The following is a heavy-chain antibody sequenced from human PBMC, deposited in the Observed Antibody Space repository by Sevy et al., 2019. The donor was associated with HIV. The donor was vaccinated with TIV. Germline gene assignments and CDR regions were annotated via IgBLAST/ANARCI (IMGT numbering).Heavy chain of an antibody. Sequence: SETLSLTCTVSGGSIISYYWSWIRQPPGKGLEWIGYIYNSFTTYYNPSLRSRVTISVDTSKNQFSLKLSSVTAADTAVYYCARDFKRGDGYRSNGMDVWGQGTTVTVSS. V-gene: IGHV4-59*01. D-gene: IGHD3-10*01. CDR3: ARDFKRGDGYRSNGMDV. CDR1: GGSIISYY. J-gene: IGHJ6*02. CDR2: IYNSFTT.